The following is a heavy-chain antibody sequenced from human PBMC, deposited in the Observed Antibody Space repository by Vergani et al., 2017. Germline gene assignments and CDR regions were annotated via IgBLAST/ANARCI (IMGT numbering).Heavy chain of an antibody. J-gene: IGHJ4*02. CDR2: IGTAGDT. D-gene: IGHD6-6*01. V-gene: IGHV3-13*01. CDR3: ARRDSSSPALDY. Sequence: EVQLVESGGGLVQPGRSLRLSCAASGFTFSHYSMNWVRQATGKGLEWVSAIGTAGDTYYPGSVKGRFTISRENAKNSLYLQMNGLRAGDTAVYYCARRDSSSPALDYWGQGTLVTVSS. CDR1: GFTFSHYS.